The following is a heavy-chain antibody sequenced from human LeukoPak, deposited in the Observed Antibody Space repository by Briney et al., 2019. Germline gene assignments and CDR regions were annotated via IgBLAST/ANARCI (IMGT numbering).Heavy chain of an antibody. Sequence: GGSLRLSCAASGFTFSSYGMHWVRQAPGKGLEWVAVISYDGSNKYYADSVKGRFTISRDNSKNTLYLQMNCLRAEDTAVYYCAKDRGDSSGYISGNFDYWGQGTLVTVSS. V-gene: IGHV3-30*18. D-gene: IGHD3-22*01. CDR1: GFTFSSYG. CDR2: ISYDGSNK. J-gene: IGHJ4*02. CDR3: AKDRGDSSGYISGNFDY.